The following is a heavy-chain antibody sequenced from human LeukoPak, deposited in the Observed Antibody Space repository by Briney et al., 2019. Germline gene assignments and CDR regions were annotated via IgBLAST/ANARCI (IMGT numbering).Heavy chain of an antibody. Sequence: PSETLSLTCTVSGGSISSGGYYWNWIRQHPGKGLEWIGYIYYSGSTYYNPSLKSRVAISVDTSKNQFSLKLSSVTAADTAVYYCAREQQLVLYNWFDPWGQGTLVTVSS. D-gene: IGHD6-13*01. CDR2: IYYSGST. V-gene: IGHV4-31*03. CDR1: GGSISSGGYY. CDR3: AREQQLVLYNWFDP. J-gene: IGHJ5*02.